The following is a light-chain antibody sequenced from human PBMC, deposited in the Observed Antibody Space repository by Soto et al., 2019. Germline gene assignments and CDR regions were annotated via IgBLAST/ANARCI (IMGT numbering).Light chain of an antibody. J-gene: IGKJ1*01. CDR3: QQYNNWPQT. V-gene: IGKV3-20*01. Sequence: EIVLTQSPGTLSLSPWERATLSCRASQSVISNYLAWYQQEPGQAPRLLIYAASIRATGIPDRFTGSGSGTEFILTITRLEPEDFAVYYCQQYNNWPQTFGQGTKVDIK. CDR1: QSVISNY. CDR2: AAS.